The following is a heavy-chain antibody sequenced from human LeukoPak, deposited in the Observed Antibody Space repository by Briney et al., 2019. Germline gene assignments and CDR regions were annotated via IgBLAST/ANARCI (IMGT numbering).Heavy chain of an antibody. CDR3: AKTGSRDQGGLDY. V-gene: IGHV3-23*01. CDR2: ISGTSRST. D-gene: IGHD3-10*01. CDR1: GFTFSSYA. J-gene: IGHJ4*02. Sequence: GGSLRLSCAASGFTFSSYAMSWVRQAPGKGLEWVSAISGTSRSTYYADSVKGRFTISRDNSKNRLFLQMNSLRVEDTAVYFCAKTGSRDQGGLDYWGQGTLVTVSS.